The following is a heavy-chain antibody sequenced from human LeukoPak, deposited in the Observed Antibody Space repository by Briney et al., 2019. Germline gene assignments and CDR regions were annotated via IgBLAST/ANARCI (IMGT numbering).Heavy chain of an antibody. CDR1: GYTFSAFH. J-gene: IGHJ4*02. CDR3: ARSNYYGSQSEY. Sequence: ASVKVSCKASGYTFSAFHIHWVRLAPGQGAEWMGWDNPNSGDTNYAQRFRGRVTMTRDTSINTAYMELSSLRSDDTAVYYCARSNYYGSQSEYWGQGTLVAVSS. V-gene: IGHV1-2*02. CDR2: DNPNSGDT. D-gene: IGHD3-10*01.